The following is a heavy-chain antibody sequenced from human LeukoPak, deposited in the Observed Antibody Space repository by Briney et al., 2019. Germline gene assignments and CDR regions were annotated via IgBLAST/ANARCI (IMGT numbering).Heavy chain of an antibody. V-gene: IGHV4-59*01. Sequence: SETLSLTCTVSGGSISSYYWSWVRQPPGKGLEWIGYIYYSGSTNYNPSLKSRVTISVDTSKNQFSLKLSSVTAADTAVYYCAREVVTSSSWYGPLNWFDPWGQGTLVTVSS. CDR1: GGSISSYY. D-gene: IGHD6-13*01. CDR2: IYYSGST. CDR3: AREVVTSSSWYGPLNWFDP. J-gene: IGHJ5*02.